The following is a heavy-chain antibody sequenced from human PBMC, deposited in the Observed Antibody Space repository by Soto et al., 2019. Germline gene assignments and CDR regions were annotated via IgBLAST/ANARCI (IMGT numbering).Heavy chain of an antibody. CDR1: GFSLANYP. J-gene: IGHJ4*02. D-gene: IGHD6-19*01. V-gene: IGHV3-48*02. Sequence: PGGSLRLSCVASGFSLANYPMNWVRQTPGKGLEWISYSSPRGDTIYYADSVEGRFTISRDNARNSLSLHMSSLRDEDSALYYCAKGPHTNVGWPYYFESCGQGVPGTAPQ. CDR2: SSPRGDTI. CDR3: AKGPHTNVGWPYYFES.